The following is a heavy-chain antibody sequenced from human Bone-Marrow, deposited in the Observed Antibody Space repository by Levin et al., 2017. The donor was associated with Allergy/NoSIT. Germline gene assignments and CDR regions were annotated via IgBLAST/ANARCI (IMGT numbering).Heavy chain of an antibody. V-gene: IGHV3-23*01. CDR1: GFTFSRYA. CDR3: AKTLRGWLIPDAVDS. J-gene: IGHJ4*02. D-gene: IGHD2-15*01. Sequence: PGGSLRLSCAASGFTFSRYAMNWVRQAPGNGLEWVSGISASGDTTYHAGSVIGRFTISRDNFKNTLYLQMTSLRAEDTAVYYCAKTLRGWLIPDAVDSWGQGTLVTVSS. CDR2: ISASGDTT.